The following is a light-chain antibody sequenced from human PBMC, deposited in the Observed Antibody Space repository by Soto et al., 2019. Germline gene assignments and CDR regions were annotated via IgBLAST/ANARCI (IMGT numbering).Light chain of an antibody. V-gene: IGKV3-11*01. CDR1: QSVSNY. CDR3: QQRSNWPPIT. Sequence: EIVLTQSPATLSLSPGERATLSCRASQSVSNYLAWYQQNPGQAPRLLIYDASNRATGIPARFSGSGSETDFTLTISSLEPEDFAVYYCQQRSNWPPITFGQGTRLEIK. CDR2: DAS. J-gene: IGKJ5*01.